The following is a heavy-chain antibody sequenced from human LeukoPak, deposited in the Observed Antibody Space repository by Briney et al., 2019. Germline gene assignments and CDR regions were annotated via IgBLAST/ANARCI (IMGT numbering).Heavy chain of an antibody. Sequence: GASVKVSCKASGYTFTSYGISWVRQAPGQGLEWMGWISAYNGNTNYAQKLQGRVTMTTDTSTSTAYMELRSLRSDDTAVYYCASVMITFGGVIALDYWGQGTLVTVSS. V-gene: IGHV1-18*01. CDR2: ISAYNGNT. J-gene: IGHJ4*02. D-gene: IGHD3-16*02. CDR3: ASVMITFGGVIALDY. CDR1: GYTFTSYG.